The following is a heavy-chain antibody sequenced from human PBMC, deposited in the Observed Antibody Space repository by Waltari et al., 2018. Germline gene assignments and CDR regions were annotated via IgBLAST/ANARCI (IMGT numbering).Heavy chain of an antibody. CDR1: GFTVSSNY. D-gene: IGHD2-15*01. CDR3: ARDRYCSGGSCYRAAFDI. Sequence: EVQLVESGGGLIQPGGSLRLSCAASGFTVSSNYMSWVRQAPGKGLEWVSVIYSGGSTYYADSVKGRFTISRDNSKNTLYLQMNSLRSEDTAVYYCARDRYCSGGSCYRAAFDIWGQGTLVTVSS. J-gene: IGHJ4*02. CDR2: IYSGGST. V-gene: IGHV3-53*01.